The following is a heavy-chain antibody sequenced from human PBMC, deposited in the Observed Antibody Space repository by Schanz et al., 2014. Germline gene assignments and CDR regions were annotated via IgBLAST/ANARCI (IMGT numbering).Heavy chain of an antibody. D-gene: IGHD3-22*01. Sequence: EVQLVESGGGLVQPGGSLRLSCAASGFSVGNKYMNWVRQAPGKGLEWVSAISGGGGTTYYADSVKGRFTISRDNSKNTLYLQMNSLRAEDTAVYYCAKDRSWDYDSSGYLDYWGQGTLVTVSS. J-gene: IGHJ4*02. CDR1: GFSVGNKY. CDR3: AKDRSWDYDSSGYLDY. CDR2: ISGGGGTT. V-gene: IGHV3-23*04.